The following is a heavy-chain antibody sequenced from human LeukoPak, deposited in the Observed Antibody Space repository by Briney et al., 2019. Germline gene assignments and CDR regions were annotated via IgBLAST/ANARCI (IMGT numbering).Heavy chain of an antibody. D-gene: IGHD6-6*01. V-gene: IGHV3-30-3*01. CDR1: GFAFSDYA. Sequence: GGSLRLSCAASGFAFSDYAMHWVRLAPGEGLEWVAVISYDGSNQYFTDSVKGRFTISRDNSKNTLFLQMSSLRAEDTAVYYCAKDQEYSSSSADYWGQGTLVTVSS. CDR3: AKDQEYSSSSADY. CDR2: ISYDGSNQ. J-gene: IGHJ4*02.